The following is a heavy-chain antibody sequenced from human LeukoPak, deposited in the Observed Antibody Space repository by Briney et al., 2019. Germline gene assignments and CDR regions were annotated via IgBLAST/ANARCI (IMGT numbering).Heavy chain of an antibody. CDR3: ATKVYGTTYFSD. CDR1: RFTVSNYE. J-gene: IGHJ4*02. V-gene: IGHV3-48*03. D-gene: IGHD4/OR15-4a*01. CDR2: IGPSGSPI. Sequence: PGGSLRLSCGDSRFTVSNYEMNWIRQAPGKGLEWLAFIGPSGSPIYYADSVKGRFTISRDNAKNSLYLHMNSLRAEDTAVYYCATKVYGTTYFSDWGQGTLVTVSS.